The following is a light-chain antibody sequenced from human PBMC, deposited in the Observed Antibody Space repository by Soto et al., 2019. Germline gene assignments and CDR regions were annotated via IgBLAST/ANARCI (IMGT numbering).Light chain of an antibody. CDR3: SSYTGTNTPYV. V-gene: IGLV2-14*01. Sequence: QSVLTQPPSVSGAPGQRVTLSCTGSSTNIGAGYDVQWYQHRPGKAPKLILYEVTTRPSGISSRFSGSKSGNTASLTISGLQADDEAYYYCSSYTGTNTPYVLGTGTKVTVL. J-gene: IGLJ1*01. CDR1: STNIGAGYD. CDR2: EVT.